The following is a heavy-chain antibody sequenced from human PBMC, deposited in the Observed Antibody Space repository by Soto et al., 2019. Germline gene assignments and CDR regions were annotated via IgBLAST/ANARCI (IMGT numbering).Heavy chain of an antibody. CDR3: AKGVRGVPNWFDP. V-gene: IGHV4-31*03. J-gene: IGHJ5*02. CDR1: GGSISNSANH. Sequence: QVQLQESGPGLVRPSQTLSLSCTVSGGSISNSANHWSWIRQHPGEGLEWIGYIYYSGGTYYSPSLKGRVTMSIDASKNQFSLKLSSVTAAATAVYYCAKGVRGVPNWFDPWGQGTLVTVSS. D-gene: IGHD3-10*01. CDR2: IYYSGGT.